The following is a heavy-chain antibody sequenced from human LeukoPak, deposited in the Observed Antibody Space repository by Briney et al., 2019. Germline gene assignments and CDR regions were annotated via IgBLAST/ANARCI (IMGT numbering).Heavy chain of an antibody. V-gene: IGHV3-30*02. CDR1: GFTFSSYG. J-gene: IGHJ4*02. Sequence: TGGSLRLSCAASGFTFSSYGMHWVRQAPGKGLEWVAFIRYDGSNKYYADSVKGRFTISRDNSKNTLYLQMNSLRAEDTAVYYCAKDLNGFTMIVPTVFDYWGQGTLVTVSS. CDR2: IRYDGSNK. CDR3: AKDLNGFTMIVPTVFDY. D-gene: IGHD3-22*01.